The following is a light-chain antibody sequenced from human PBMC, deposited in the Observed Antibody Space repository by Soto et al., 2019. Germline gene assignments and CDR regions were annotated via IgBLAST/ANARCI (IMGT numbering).Light chain of an antibody. CDR2: AAS. CDR1: QGISSY. V-gene: IGKV1-9*01. Sequence: DIRLTQSPSFLSASIGDRVTITCRASQGISSYLAWYQQKPGKAPKLLIYAASTLQSGVPSRISGSGSGTEFTLTISSLQPEDFATYYCQQLNSYPITFGQGTRLEI. CDR3: QQLNSYPIT. J-gene: IGKJ5*01.